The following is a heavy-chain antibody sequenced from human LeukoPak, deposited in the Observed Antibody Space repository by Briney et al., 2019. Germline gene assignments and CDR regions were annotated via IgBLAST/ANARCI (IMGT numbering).Heavy chain of an antibody. J-gene: IGHJ5*02. Sequence: SVKVSCKASGGTFSSYAVSWVRQAPGQGLEWMGSIISIFGTANYAQKFQGRVTITADKSTSTAYMELSSLRSEDTAVYYCARTNSITIFGVVTRLNGWFDPWGQGTLVTVSS. CDR1: GGTFSSYA. V-gene: IGHV1-69*06. CDR2: IISIFGTA. CDR3: ARTNSITIFGVVTRLNGWFDP. D-gene: IGHD3-3*01.